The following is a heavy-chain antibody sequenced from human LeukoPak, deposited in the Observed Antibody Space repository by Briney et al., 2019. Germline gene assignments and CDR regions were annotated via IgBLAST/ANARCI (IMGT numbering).Heavy chain of an antibody. D-gene: IGHD1-26*01. CDR3: ARDSQWELTRMDY. CDR1: GFTFSSYE. CDR2: ISSSGSTI. V-gene: IGHV3-48*03. J-gene: IGHJ4*02. Sequence: GGSLRLSCAASGFTFSSYEMSWVRQAPGKGLEWVSYISSSGSTIYYADSVKGRFTISRDNAKNSLYLQMNSLRAEDTAVYYCARDSQWELTRMDYWGQGTLVTVSS.